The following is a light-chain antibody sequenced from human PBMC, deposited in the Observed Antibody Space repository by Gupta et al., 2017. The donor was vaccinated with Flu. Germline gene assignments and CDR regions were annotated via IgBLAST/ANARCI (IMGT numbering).Light chain of an antibody. J-gene: IGLJ1*01. CDR3: GTWDTSLLFYV. CDR2: END. Sequence: QSILTQPPSVSAAPGQKVTISCSGSSSNIGKNFVSWYQQLPGTAPKLLIYENDKRPSGIPDRFSGSRSGTSATLGITALQTGDEADYYCGTWDTSLLFYVFGAGTKVTVL. CDR1: SSNIGKNF. V-gene: IGLV1-51*02.